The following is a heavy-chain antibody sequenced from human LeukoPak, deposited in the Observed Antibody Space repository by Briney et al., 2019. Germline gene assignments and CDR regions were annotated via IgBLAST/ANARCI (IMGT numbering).Heavy chain of an antibody. J-gene: IGHJ5*02. D-gene: IGHD3-16*02. CDR3: ARRLSSSVGVWGSYRRHKSNWFDP. V-gene: IGHV4-59*12. CDR2: IYYSGNT. Sequence: SETLSLTCTVSGGSISSYYWSWIRQPPGKGLEWIGYIYYSGNTNYNPSLKSRVTISVDTSKNQFSLKLSSVTAADTAVYYCARRLSSSVGVWGSYRRHKSNWFDPWGQGTLVTVSS. CDR1: GGSISSYY.